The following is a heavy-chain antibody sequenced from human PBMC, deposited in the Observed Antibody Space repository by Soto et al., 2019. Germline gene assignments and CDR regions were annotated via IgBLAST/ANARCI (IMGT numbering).Heavy chain of an antibody. J-gene: IGHJ5*02. CDR1: GGSVSSGTYY. D-gene: IGHD3-10*01. CDR2: IYHSGST. V-gene: IGHV4-39*07. Sequence: SETLSLTCTVSGGSVSSGTYYWSWIRQPPGKGLEWIGSIYHSGSTYYNPSLKSRVTISVDTSKNQFSLKLSSVTAADTAVYYCARGILVVWFGETLPPQDWFDPWGQGTLVTVSS. CDR3: ARGILVVWFGETLPPQDWFDP.